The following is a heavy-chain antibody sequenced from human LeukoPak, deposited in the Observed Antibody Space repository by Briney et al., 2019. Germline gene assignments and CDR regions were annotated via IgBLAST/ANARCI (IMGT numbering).Heavy chain of an antibody. J-gene: IGHJ4*02. D-gene: IGHD6-13*01. CDR2: IWYDESNR. CDR3: AKAGEFASSWPFDY. V-gene: IGHV3-33*06. CDR1: GFIFSDYG. Sequence: GGSLRLSCAASGFIFSDYGMHWVRQAPGKGLEWLAVIWYDESNRYYAESVTGRSTISRDNSKNTLYLQMNRLRAEDTAVYYCAKAGEFASSWPFDYWGQGTLVTVSS.